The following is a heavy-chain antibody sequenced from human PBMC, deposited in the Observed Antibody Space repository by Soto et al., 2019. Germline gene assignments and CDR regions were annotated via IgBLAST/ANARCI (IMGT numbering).Heavy chain of an antibody. Sequence: AETLFLSCTVSGGSVSSGSYYWSWIRQPPGKGLEWIGYTYYSGSTNYNRSLKSRVTISVDTSKNQFSLKLSSVTAADTGVYYCARGVPYSYGYVSWFDPWGQGTLVTVSS. V-gene: IGHV4-61*01. CDR3: ARGVPYSYGYVSWFDP. CDR1: GGSVSSGSYY. J-gene: IGHJ5*02. CDR2: TYYSGST. D-gene: IGHD5-18*01.